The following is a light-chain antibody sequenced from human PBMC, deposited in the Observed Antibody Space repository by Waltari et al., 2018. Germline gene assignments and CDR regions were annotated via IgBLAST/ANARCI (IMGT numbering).Light chain of an antibody. Sequence: DVVMTQSPLSLPVTLGQPASIPCRSRQSLVSGDGNTYFNWFHQRPGHSPRRLIYRVSDRDSGVPDRFSGSGSGTDFTLRISRVEAEDVGVYYCMQGSHWPWTFGQGTKVEIK. CDR3: MQGSHWPWT. V-gene: IGKV2-30*01. CDR2: RVS. J-gene: IGKJ1*01. CDR1: QSLVSGDGNTY.